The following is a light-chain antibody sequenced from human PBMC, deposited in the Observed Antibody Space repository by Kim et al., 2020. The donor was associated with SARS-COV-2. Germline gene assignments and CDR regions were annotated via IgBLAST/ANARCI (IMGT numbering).Light chain of an antibody. J-gene: IGLJ2*01. CDR3: SSYTSTSTVE. CDR1: SSDVGGYNY. CDR2: DVS. Sequence: QSALTQPASVSGSPGQSITISCNGTSSDVGGYNYVSWYQQHPGKAPKLMIYDVSNRPSGVSNRFSGSKSGNTASLTISGLQAADEADYYCSSYTSTSTVEFGGGTQLTVL. V-gene: IGLV2-14*03.